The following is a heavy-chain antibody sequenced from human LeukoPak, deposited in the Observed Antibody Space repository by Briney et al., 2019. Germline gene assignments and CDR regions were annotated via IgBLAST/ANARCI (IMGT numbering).Heavy chain of an antibody. Sequence: PSQTLSLTSTVSGGSISSGDYYWSWIRQPPGKGLEWVGYIYYSGTTYYNPSLKGRGTISVDTSKNQFSLKLSSVTAADTAVYYCARRVSSLARPPTPSDAFDIWGQGTMVTVSS. CDR1: GGSISSGDYY. CDR3: ARRVSSLARPPTPSDAFDI. J-gene: IGHJ3*02. D-gene: IGHD6-13*01. V-gene: IGHV4-30-4*01. CDR2: IYYSGTT.